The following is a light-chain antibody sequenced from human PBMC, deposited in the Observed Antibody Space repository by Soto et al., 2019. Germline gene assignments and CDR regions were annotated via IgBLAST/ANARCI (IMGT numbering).Light chain of an antibody. Sequence: DIQMTQSPSSLSASLGDRVTITCRASQYISNYLNWYQQRPGTAPKLLIYAASSLQSGVPSRFRGSGSGTDFTLTISSLQPEDFASYYCQQSFSSWTFGQGTKVEIK. CDR3: QQSFSSWT. J-gene: IGKJ1*01. CDR2: AAS. CDR1: QYISNY. V-gene: IGKV1-39*01.